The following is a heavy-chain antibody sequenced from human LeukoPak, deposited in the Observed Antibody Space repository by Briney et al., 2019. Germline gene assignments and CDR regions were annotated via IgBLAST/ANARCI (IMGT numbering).Heavy chain of an antibody. Sequence: PSETLSLTCTVSGGSISSYYWSWIRQPAGKGLEWVGRIYTSGSTNYNPPLKSQVTISEDTSNNQFSLNLSSVTAAETAVYYGARVLGAGDYYDSSAPSGAFDIWGQGTMVTVSS. CDR3: ARVLGAGDYYDSSAPSGAFDI. CDR1: GGSISSYY. V-gene: IGHV4-4*07. CDR2: IYTSGST. J-gene: IGHJ3*02. D-gene: IGHD3-22*01.